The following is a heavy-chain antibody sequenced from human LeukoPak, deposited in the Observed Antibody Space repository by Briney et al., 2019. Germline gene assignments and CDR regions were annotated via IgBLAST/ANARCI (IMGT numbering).Heavy chain of an antibody. CDR1: GFTFSSYA. D-gene: IGHD6-19*01. Sequence: PGGSLRLSCAASGFTFSSYAMSWVRLAPGKGLEWVSAISGSGGSTYYADSVKGRFTISRDNSKNTLYLQMNSLRAEDTAVYYCAKSDSSGWYSSDYWGPGTLVTVSS. CDR3: AKSDSSGWYSSDY. V-gene: IGHV3-23*01. CDR2: ISGSGGST. J-gene: IGHJ4*02.